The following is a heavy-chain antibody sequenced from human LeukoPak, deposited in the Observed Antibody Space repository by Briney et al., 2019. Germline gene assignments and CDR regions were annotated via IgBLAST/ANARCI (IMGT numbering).Heavy chain of an antibody. CDR3: ARKGYQLLQYYYYGMDV. CDR2: MNPNSGNT. Sequence: ASVKVSCKASGYTFTSYDINWVRQATGQGLEWMGWMNPNSGNTGYAQKFQGRVIMTRNTSISTAYMELSSLRSEDTAVYYCARKGYQLLQYYYYGMDVWGQGTTVTVSS. D-gene: IGHD2-2*01. J-gene: IGHJ6*02. V-gene: IGHV1-8*01. CDR1: GYTFTSYD.